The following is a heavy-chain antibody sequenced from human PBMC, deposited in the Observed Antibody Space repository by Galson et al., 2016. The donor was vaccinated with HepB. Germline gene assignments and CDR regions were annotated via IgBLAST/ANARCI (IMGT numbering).Heavy chain of an antibody. CDR1: GFTFSRYG. D-gene: IGHD3-16*01. J-gene: IGHJ6*02. CDR2: ILYDGSKK. Sequence: SLRLSCAASGFTFSRYGMHWVRQAPGKGLEWVAVILYDGSKKYYADSVKGRFTISRDNSKNTLYLQMNSLRAEDAAVYYCAKDGWRSSVGYFYYYGLDVWGHGTTVTVSS. CDR3: AKDGWRSSVGYFYYYGLDV. V-gene: IGHV3-33*06.